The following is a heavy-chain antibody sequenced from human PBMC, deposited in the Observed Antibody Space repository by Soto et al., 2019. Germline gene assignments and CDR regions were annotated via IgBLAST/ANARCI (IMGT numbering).Heavy chain of an antibody. CDR3: AGDQEDGSFFPYYYGMNV. V-gene: IGHV3-48*03. CDR1: GFTFSSYE. D-gene: IGHD3-3*01. Sequence: PXGSLRLSFATSGFTFSSYEMNWVRQAPGKGLEWVSYISSSGSTIYYADSVKGRFTISRDNAKNSLYLQMDSLRAEDTAVYYCAGDQEDGSFFPYYYGMNVWGQGTTVTVSS. J-gene: IGHJ6*02. CDR2: ISSSGSTI.